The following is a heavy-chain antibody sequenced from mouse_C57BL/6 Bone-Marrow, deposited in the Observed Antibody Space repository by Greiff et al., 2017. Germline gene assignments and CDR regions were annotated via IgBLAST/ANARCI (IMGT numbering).Heavy chain of an antibody. V-gene: IGHV1-80*01. Sequence: QVHVKQSGAELVKPGASVKISCKASGYAFSSYWMNWVKQRPGKGLEWIGQIYPGDGDTNYNGKFKGKATLTADKSSSTAYMQLSSLTSEDSAVYFCARVPLYYGSSYDYAMDYWGQGTSVTVSS. J-gene: IGHJ4*01. CDR1: GYAFSSYW. CDR2: IYPGDGDT. CDR3: ARVPLYYGSSYDYAMDY. D-gene: IGHD1-1*01.